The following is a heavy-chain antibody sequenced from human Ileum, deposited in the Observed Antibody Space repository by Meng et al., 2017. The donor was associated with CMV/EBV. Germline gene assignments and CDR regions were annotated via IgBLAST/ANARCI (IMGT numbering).Heavy chain of an antibody. CDR3: ARVPLGNYGLMDV. D-gene: IGHD4-17*01. CDR2: ISYDESTT. CDR1: GFTLSSYW. V-gene: IGHV3-74*01. J-gene: IGHJ6*02. Sequence: GKSLKISCAASGFTLSSYWMHWVRQAPGKRLVWVSRISYDESTTNYADSVKGRFTISRDNAKTTLFLHMNSLRAEDTAVYYCARVPLGNYGLMDVWGQGTTVTVSS.